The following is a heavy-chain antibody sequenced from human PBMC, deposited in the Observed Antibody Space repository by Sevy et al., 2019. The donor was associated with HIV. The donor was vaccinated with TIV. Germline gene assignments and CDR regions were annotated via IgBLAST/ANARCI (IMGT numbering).Heavy chain of an antibody. D-gene: IGHD3-22*01. CDR2: IWYDGGNK. V-gene: IGHV3-33*01. J-gene: IGHJ4*02. Sequence: GGSLRLSCAASGFTFSSYGMHWVRQAPGKGLEWVAVIWYDGGNKYYADSVKGRFTISRDNSKNTLYLQMNSLRAEDTAVYYCARGRAYSYDSSGKGYFDYWGQGTLVTVSS. CDR3: ARGRAYSYDSSGKGYFDY. CDR1: GFTFSSYG.